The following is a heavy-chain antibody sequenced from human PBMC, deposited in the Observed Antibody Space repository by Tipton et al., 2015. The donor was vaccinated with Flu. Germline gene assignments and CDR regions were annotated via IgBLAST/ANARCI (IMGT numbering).Heavy chain of an antibody. CDR2: IYFSGNT. Sequence: TLSLTCFISGGSIINNYWTWIRQPPGREPEWIGYIYFSGNTNYNPSLKSRITISVDTSKNQFSLRLNSMTAADTAVYYCARGDAYDSGGYHPYFDSWGRGTLVTVSS. CDR3: ARGDAYDSGGYHPYFDS. V-gene: IGHV4-59*01. CDR1: GGSIINNY. J-gene: IGHJ4*02. D-gene: IGHD3-22*01.